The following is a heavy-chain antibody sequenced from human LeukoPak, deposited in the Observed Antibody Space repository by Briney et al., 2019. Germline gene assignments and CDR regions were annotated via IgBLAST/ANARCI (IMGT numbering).Heavy chain of an antibody. CDR2: ISSTGTMI. CDR1: GFSFSDYY. V-gene: IGHV3-11*01. D-gene: IGHD2-21*01. CDR3: AKIPRF. J-gene: IGHJ4*02. Sequence: GGSLRLSCAASGFSFSDYYMTWVRQAPGKGLEWVSHISSTGTMIYYADSVKGRFSISRDNAKRSLYLQMNRLRVEDTGVYYCAKIPRFWGQGVLVTVSS.